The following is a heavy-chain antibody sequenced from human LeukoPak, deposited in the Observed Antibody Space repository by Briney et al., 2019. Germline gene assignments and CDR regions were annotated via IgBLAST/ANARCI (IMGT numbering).Heavy chain of an antibody. Sequence: PSETLSLTCTVSGGSINSYYWSWIRQPPGKGLEWIGYIFSAGSTNYNPSLKSRVTMSIDTTEDQVSLTIRSVTAADTAFYYCARRDISSGWSFDYWGQGTLVTVSS. CDR1: GGSINSYY. D-gene: IGHD6-19*01. CDR2: IFSAGST. V-gene: IGHV4-59*12. J-gene: IGHJ4*02. CDR3: ARRDISSGWSFDY.